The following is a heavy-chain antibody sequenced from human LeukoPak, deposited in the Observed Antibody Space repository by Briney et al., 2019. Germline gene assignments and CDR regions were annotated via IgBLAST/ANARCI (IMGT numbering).Heavy chain of an antibody. CDR1: GFTFNNYA. D-gene: IGHD3-22*01. Sequence: GGSLRLSCAASGFTFNNYAMSWVRQAPGKGLEGGSAISGSDAGTYYADSVKGRFTISRDNYKNTLYLQMNSLRAEDTAVYYCAKSRWGYYDCGESWGQGTLVTVSS. V-gene: IGHV3-23*01. CDR2: ISGSDAGT. J-gene: IGHJ5*02. CDR3: AKSRWGYYDCGES.